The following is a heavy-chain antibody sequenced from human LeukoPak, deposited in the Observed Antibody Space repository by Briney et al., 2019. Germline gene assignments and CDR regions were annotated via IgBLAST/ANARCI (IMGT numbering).Heavy chain of an antibody. CDR1: GGSISSYY. CDR3: ARLYGNWFDP. Sequence: SETLSLTCTVSGGSISSYYWSWIRQPPGKGLEWIGYIYYSGSTNYNPSLKSRVTISVDTSKNQFPLRLSSVTAADTAVYYCARLYGNWFDPWGQGTLVTVSS. CDR2: IYYSGST. D-gene: IGHD4-17*01. V-gene: IGHV4-59*08. J-gene: IGHJ5*02.